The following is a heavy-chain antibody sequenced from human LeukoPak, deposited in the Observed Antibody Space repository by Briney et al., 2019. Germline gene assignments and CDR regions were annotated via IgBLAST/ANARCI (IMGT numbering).Heavy chain of an antibody. Sequence: SETLCLTCTVSGGSISSYYWSWIRQPPGKGLEWIGYIYYSGSTNYNPSLKSRVTISVDTSKNQFSLKLSSVTAADTAVYYCARQNPRLYNWFDPWGQGTLVTVSS. CDR2: IYYSGST. J-gene: IGHJ5*02. CDR3: ARQNPRLYNWFDP. V-gene: IGHV4-59*08. CDR1: GGSISSYY. D-gene: IGHD2/OR15-2a*01.